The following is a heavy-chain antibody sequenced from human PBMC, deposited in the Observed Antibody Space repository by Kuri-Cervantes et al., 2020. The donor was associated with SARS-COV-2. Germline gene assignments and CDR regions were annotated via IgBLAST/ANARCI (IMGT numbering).Heavy chain of an antibody. CDR1: GFTFSNAW. CDR2: IYYSGST. D-gene: IGHD6-13*01. V-gene: IGHV4-59*01. Sequence: ESLKISCAASGFTFSNAWMSWVRQPPGKGLEWIGSIYYSGSTNYNPSLKSRVTISVDTSKNQFSLKLSSVTAADTAVYYCARARRYSSLEGWFDPWGQGTLVTVSS. J-gene: IGHJ5*02. CDR3: ARARRYSSLEGWFDP.